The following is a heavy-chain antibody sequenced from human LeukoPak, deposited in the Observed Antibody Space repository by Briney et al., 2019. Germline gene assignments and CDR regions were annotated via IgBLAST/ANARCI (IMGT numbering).Heavy chain of an antibody. CDR3: ARDLPAQYYYDSSGYPGP. CDR2: IIPILGIA. D-gene: IGHD3-22*01. CDR1: GGTFSSYA. J-gene: IGHJ5*02. Sequence: GASVKVSCKASGGTFSSYAISWVRQAPGQGLEWMGRIIPILGIANYAQKFQGRVTITADKSTSTAYMELSSLRSEDTAVYYCARDLPAQYYYDSSGYPGPWGQGTLVTVSS. V-gene: IGHV1-69*04.